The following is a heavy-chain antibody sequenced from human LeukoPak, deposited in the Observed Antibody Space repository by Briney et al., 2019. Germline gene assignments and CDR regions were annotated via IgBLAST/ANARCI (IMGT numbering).Heavy chain of an antibody. Sequence: ASVKLSFKASGYTITNYGISSVRQAPGQGLEWTRCISAYSGYTHYAHKIQGRVTVTTEASTSTADMELMSLTSYNTGVYLLVKDDLSTKTEGGIDHCRQGTLVTVSS. V-gene: IGHV1-18*01. CDR2: ISAYSGYT. CDR1: GYTITNYG. D-gene: IGHD1-1*01. CDR3: VKDDLSTKTEGGIDH. J-gene: IGHJ5*02.